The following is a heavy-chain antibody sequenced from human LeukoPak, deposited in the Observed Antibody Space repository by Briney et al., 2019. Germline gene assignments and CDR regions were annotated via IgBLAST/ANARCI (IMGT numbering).Heavy chain of an antibody. D-gene: IGHD3-10*01. CDR2: ISGSGGST. CDR1: KFNFNSYG. CDR3: AKDRRQLLWFGVAPGH. Sequence: GSLRLSCTTSKFNFNSYGMTWVRQAPGKGLEWVSSISGSGGSTQYAASVQGRFAISRDNSKNTLYLQMNSLRAEDSAVYYCAKDRRQLLWFGVAPGHWGQGTLVTVSS. V-gene: IGHV3-23*01. J-gene: IGHJ4*02.